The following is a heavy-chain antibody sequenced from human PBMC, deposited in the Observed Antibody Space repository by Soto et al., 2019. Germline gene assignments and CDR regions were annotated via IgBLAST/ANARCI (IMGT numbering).Heavy chain of an antibody. V-gene: IGHV4-59*01. D-gene: IGHD2-15*01. Sequence: SETLSLTCTVSGGSISSYYWSWIRQPPGKGLEWIGYIYYSGSTNYNPSLKSRVTISVDTSKNQFSLKLSSVTAADTAVHYCARDSRGRYCSGGSCYSRLINFDYWGQGTLVTVSS. J-gene: IGHJ4*02. CDR2: IYYSGST. CDR3: ARDSRGRYCSGGSCYSRLINFDY. CDR1: GGSISSYY.